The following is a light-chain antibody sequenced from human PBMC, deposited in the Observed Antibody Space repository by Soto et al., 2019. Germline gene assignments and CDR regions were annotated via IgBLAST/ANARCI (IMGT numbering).Light chain of an antibody. J-gene: IGKJ3*01. Sequence: DIQMTQSPPSLSASVGDRVTLTCRASQSISSFLARYQQKPGKAPRLLIYATSTLQSGVPSRFSGSGSGTDFTLTISSLQPEDFATYYCQQSFSSPRTFGPGTKVDIK. CDR1: QSISSF. CDR3: QQSFSSPRT. V-gene: IGKV1-39*01. CDR2: ATS.